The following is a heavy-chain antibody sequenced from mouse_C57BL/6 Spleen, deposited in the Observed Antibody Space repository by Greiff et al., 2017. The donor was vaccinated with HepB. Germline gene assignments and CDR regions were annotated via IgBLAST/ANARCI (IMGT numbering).Heavy chain of an antibody. CDR2: ISSGSSTI. J-gene: IGHJ3*01. V-gene: IGHV5-17*01. D-gene: IGHD2-4*01. CDR3: ARGDYERRFAY. CDR1: GFTFSDYG. Sequence: EVMLVESGGGLVKPGGSLKLSCAASGFTFSDYGMHWVRQAPEKGLEWVAYISSGSSTIYYADTVKGRFTISRDNAKNTLFLQMTSLRSEDTAMYYCARGDYERRFAYWGQGTLVTVSA.